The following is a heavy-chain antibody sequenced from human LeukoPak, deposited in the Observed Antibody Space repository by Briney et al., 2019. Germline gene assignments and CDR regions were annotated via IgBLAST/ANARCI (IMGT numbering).Heavy chain of an antibody. Sequence: GGSLSLSCAASGFSFGSYSMNWVRQAPGKGLEWVSYISSSGGTVDYADSVKGRFTIPRDNSKNTVYLQMNRLRVEDTAVYFCARDRAVTQVWVEFDSWGQGTLVTVSS. J-gene: IGHJ5*01. D-gene: IGHD3-16*01. CDR1: GFSFGSYS. CDR2: ISSSGGTV. CDR3: ARDRAVTQVWVEFDS. V-gene: IGHV3-48*01.